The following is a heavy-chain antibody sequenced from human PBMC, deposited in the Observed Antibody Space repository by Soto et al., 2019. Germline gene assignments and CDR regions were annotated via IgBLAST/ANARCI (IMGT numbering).Heavy chain of an antibody. CDR3: AREGGRYWSGGSCHPHY. J-gene: IGHJ4*02. D-gene: IGHD2-15*01. Sequence: QVQLQQWGAGLLKPSETLSLTCAVYGGSFSGYYWSWIRQPPGKGLEWIGEINHSGSTNYNPSLKSLVTISVDTSKSQFSPKLSSVTAAVTAVYYCAREGGRYWSGGSCHPHYWGQGTLVTVSS. CDR2: INHSGST. V-gene: IGHV4-34*01. CDR1: GGSFSGYY.